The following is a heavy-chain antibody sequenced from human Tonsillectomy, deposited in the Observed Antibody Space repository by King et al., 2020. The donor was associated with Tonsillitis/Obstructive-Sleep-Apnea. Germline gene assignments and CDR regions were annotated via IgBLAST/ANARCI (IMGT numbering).Heavy chain of an antibody. CDR2: ISSDVGTT. Sequence: VQLVESGGGLVQPGGSLRLSCAASGFTFSSYTMSWVRQAPGTGLDWVSSISSDVGTTEYADSVKGRFTFSRDNPKNTGYLQMNSLRAEDTAVYYCAKKIAGPEPFDCWGQGNLVTVST. CDR1: GFTFSSYT. CDR3: AKKIAGPEPFDC. V-gene: IGHV3-23*04. J-gene: IGHJ4*02.